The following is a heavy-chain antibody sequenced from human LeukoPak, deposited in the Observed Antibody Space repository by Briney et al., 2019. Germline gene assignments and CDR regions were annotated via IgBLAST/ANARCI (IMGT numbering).Heavy chain of an antibody. D-gene: IGHD3-10*01. CDR2: ISSSGSTI. Sequence: GGSLRLSCAASGFTFSDHYMDWVRQAPGKGLEWVSYISSSGSTIYYADSVKGRFTISRDNAKNSLYLQMNSLRAEDTAVYYCARDRGFGELFDAFDIWGQGTMVTVSS. CDR1: GFTFSDHY. CDR3: ARDRGFGELFDAFDI. V-gene: IGHV3-11*04. J-gene: IGHJ3*02.